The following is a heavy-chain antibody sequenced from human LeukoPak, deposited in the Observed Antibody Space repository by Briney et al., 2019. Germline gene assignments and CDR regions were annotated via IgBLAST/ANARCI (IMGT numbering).Heavy chain of an antibody. V-gene: IGHV1-69*05. J-gene: IGHJ5*02. CDR2: IIPIFGTA. CDR3: SRGETAMVTNWFDP. CDR1: GYTFTSYG. D-gene: IGHD5-18*01. Sequence: ASVKVSCKASGYTFTSYGISWVRQAPGQGLEWMGGIIPIFGTANYAQKFQGRVTITTDESTSTAYMELSSLRSEDTAVYYCSRGETAMVTNWFDPWGQGTLVTVSS.